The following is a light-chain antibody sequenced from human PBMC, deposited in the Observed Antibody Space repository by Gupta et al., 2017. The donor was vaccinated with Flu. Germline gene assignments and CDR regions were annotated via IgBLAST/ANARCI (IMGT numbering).Light chain of an antibody. J-gene: IGLJ3*02. CDR2: SNN. CDR3: AAWDDSLNGRV. CDR1: SSNIGSNT. Sequence: QSVLTQPPSASGPPGQRVTISCSGSSSNIGSNTVNWYQQLPGTAPKLPIYSNNQRPSGVPDRFSGSKSGTSASLAISGLQSEDEADYYCAAWDDSLNGRVFGGGTKLTVL. V-gene: IGLV1-44*01.